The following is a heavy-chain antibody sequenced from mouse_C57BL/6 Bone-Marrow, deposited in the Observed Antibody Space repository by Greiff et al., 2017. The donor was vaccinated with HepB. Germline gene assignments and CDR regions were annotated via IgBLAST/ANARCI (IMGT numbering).Heavy chain of an antibody. CDR3: ARRGDYDDAMDY. CDR2: IDPSDSET. D-gene: IGHD2-4*01. CDR1: GYTFTSYW. V-gene: IGHV1-52*01. Sequence: QVQLQQPGAELVRPGSSVKLSCKASGYTFTSYWMHWVKQRPIQGLEWIGNIDPSDSETHYNQKFKDKATLTVDKSSSTAYMQLSSLTSEDSAVYYCARRGDYDDAMDYWGQGTSVTVSS. J-gene: IGHJ4*01.